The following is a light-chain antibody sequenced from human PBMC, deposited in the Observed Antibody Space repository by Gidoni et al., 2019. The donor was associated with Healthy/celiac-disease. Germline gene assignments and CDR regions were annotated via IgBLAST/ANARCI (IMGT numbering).Light chain of an antibody. CDR2: WAS. CDR1: QSVLYSSNNKNY. CDR3: QQDYSTPPT. J-gene: IGKJ3*01. V-gene: IGKV4-1*01. Sequence: DIVMTQSLDPLAVSLGERATINCKSSQSVLYSSNNKNYLAWYQQKPGQPPKLLIYWASTREAGVPDRFSGSGSGTDFTLTISSLQVEDVAVYYCQQDYSTPPTFGPGTKVDIK.